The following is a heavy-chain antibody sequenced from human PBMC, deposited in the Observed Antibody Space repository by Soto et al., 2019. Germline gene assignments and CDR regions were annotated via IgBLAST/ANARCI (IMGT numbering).Heavy chain of an antibody. CDR3: VRWNYGMDV. Sequence: EVQLVESGGGLVQPGGSVRLSCVASGFTFSTYWMTWVRQAPGKGLEWVANIKQDGSDEHYVDSVKGRFTISRDNAEKSLYLQMNGLRVEDTAVYHCVRWNYGMDVWGRGTTVTVSS. CDR2: IKQDGSDE. J-gene: IGHJ6*02. CDR1: GFTFSTYW. V-gene: IGHV3-7*01. D-gene: IGHD1-1*01.